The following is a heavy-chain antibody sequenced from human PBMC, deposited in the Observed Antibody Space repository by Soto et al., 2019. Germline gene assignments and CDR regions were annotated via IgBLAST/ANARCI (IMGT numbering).Heavy chain of an antibody. D-gene: IGHD3-9*01. CDR2: IYYSGST. CDR1: GGSISSGGYY. Sequence: PSETLSLTCTVSGGSISSGGYYWSWIRQHPGKGLEWIGYIYYSGSTYYNPSLNSRVTISVDTSKNQFSLKLSSVTAADTAVYYWARGYYDILTGYLFDYWGQGTLVTVSS. V-gene: IGHV4-31*03. J-gene: IGHJ4*02. CDR3: ARGYYDILTGYLFDY.